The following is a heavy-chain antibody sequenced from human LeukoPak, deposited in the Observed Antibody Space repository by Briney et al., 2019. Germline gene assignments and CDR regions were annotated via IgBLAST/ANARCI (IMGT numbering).Heavy chain of an antibody. CDR2: IYYSGTT. J-gene: IGHJ3*02. CDR3: ARANYYDTSGYSRGAFDI. Sequence: PSETLSLTCTVSGDSISSYYWSWIRQPPGKGLEWIGYIYYSGTTNYNPSLKSRVTISVDTSKNQFSLKLNSVTAADTAVYYCARANYYDTSGYSRGAFDIWGQGTMVTVSS. CDR1: GDSISSYY. V-gene: IGHV4-59*08. D-gene: IGHD3-22*01.